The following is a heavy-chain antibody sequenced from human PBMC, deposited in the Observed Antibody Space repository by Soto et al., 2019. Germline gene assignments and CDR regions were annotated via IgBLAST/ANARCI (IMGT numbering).Heavy chain of an antibody. CDR1: GFTFSSYS. J-gene: IGHJ4*02. D-gene: IGHD5-18*01. CDR2: ISSSSSYI. Sequence: GGSLRLSCAASGFTFSSYSMNWVRQAPGKGLEWVSSISSSSSYIYYADSVKGRFTISRDNAKNSLYLQMNSLRAEDTAVYYCAREQDTAMVLYFDYWGQGTLVTVSS. CDR3: AREQDTAMVLYFDY. V-gene: IGHV3-21*01.